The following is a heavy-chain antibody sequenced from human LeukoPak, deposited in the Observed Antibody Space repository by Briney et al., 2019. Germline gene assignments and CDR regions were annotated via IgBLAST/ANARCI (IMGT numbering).Heavy chain of an antibody. CDR2: ISSSSSTM. D-gene: IGHD3-22*01. Sequence: GGSLRLSCAASGFTFDDYAMNWVRQAPGKGLEWVSYISSSSSTMYYADSVKGRFTISRDNAKNSLYLQMKSLRAEDTAVYYCARAEDSSGYYYLFDYWGQGTLVTVSS. CDR1: GFTFDDYA. CDR3: ARAEDSSGYYYLFDY. J-gene: IGHJ4*02. V-gene: IGHV3-48*04.